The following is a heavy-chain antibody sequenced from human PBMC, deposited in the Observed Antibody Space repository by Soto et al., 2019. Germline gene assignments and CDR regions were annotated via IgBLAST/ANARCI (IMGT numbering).Heavy chain of an antibody. CDR2: ISGSGFKK. CDR1: GFIFENFS. CDR3: AKNQGVELVPLATVDWFDP. Sequence: PGGALRLSCVASGFIFENFSMRAVRQARGKGLEWSSSISGSGFKKYYADFVKGRFTISRDNSKSTVYLELNNLRAEDTAVYHCAKNQGVELVPLATVDWFDPWGQGSVVSASS. J-gene: IGHJ5*02. V-gene: IGHV3-23*01. D-gene: IGHD1-26*01.